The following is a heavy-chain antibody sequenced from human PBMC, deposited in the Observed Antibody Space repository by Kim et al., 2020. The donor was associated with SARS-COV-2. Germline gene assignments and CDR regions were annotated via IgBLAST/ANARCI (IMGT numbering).Heavy chain of an antibody. V-gene: IGHV1-2*04. CDR3: ARAWRYTAMVFGPRYYYYGMDV. D-gene: IGHD5-18*01. J-gene: IGHJ6*02. CDR2: INPNSGGT. CDR1: GYTFTGYY. Sequence: ASVKVSCKASGYTFTGYYMHWVRQAPGQGLEWMGWINPNSGGTNYAQKFQGWVTMTRDTSISTAYMELSRLRSDDTAVYYCARAWRYTAMVFGPRYYYYGMDVWGQGTTVTVSS.